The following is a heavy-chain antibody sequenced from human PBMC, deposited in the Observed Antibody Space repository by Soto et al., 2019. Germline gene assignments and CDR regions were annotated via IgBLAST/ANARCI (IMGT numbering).Heavy chain of an antibody. D-gene: IGHD6-19*01. CDR2: IYYSGSP. Sequence: QVQLQELGPGLVKPSETLSLTCTVSGHSINNYYWSWVRQPPGKQLEWVGYIYYSGSPNYNPSLKRRVTISVDTSKNQFSLKLTSVTAADTAVYYCARVSGAPYYYHYVDVWGEGTTVTVSS. J-gene: IGHJ6*03. CDR3: ARVSGAPYYYHYVDV. CDR1: GHSINNYY. V-gene: IGHV4-59*08.